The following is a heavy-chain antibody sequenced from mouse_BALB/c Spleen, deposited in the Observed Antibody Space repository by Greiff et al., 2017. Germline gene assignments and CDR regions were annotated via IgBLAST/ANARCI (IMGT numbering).Heavy chain of an antibody. Sequence: EVQLLESGGGLVQPGGSRKLSCAASGFTFSSFGMHWVRQAPEKGLEWVAYISSGSSTIYYAHTVKGRFTISRDNPKNTLFLQMTSLRSEDTAMYYCARGYYGSSSYYFDYWGQGTTLTVSS. CDR2: ISSGSSTI. CDR3: ARGYYGSSSYYFDY. J-gene: IGHJ2*01. CDR1: GFTFSSFG. D-gene: IGHD1-1*01. V-gene: IGHV5-17*02.